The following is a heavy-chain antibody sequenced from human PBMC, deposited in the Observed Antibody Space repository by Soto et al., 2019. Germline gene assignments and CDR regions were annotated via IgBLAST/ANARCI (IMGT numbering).Heavy chain of an antibody. D-gene: IGHD1-26*01. Sequence: SVKVSSTASGFSFTSSALQWVRQARGQRLEWIGWIVVGSGNTNYAQKFQERVTITRDMSTSTAYMELSSLRSEDTAVYYCAAERTGGGSYVDPIYYYGMDVWGQGTTVTVSS. J-gene: IGHJ6*02. CDR2: IVVGSGNT. CDR1: GFSFTSSA. CDR3: AAERTGGGSYVDPIYYYGMDV. V-gene: IGHV1-58*01.